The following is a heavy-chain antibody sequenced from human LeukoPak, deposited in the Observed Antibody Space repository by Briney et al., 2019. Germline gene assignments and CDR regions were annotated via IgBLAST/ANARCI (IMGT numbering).Heavy chain of an antibody. CDR1: GYIFTASY. Sequence: ASVKVSCKASGYIFTASYIHWVRQAPRQGLEGMGWSNPNIGGTSFAKKFQGRVTLTRDTSITTTYLELTGLRSDDTAVYFCARGDCSGVSCYSVDSWGQGTLVTVSS. D-gene: IGHD2-15*01. CDR3: ARGDCSGVSCYSVDS. CDR2: SNPNIGGT. J-gene: IGHJ4*02. V-gene: IGHV1-2*02.